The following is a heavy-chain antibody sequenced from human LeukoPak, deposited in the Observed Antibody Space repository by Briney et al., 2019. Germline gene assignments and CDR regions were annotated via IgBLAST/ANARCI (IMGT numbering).Heavy chain of an antibody. D-gene: IGHD2-2*01. J-gene: IGHJ6*02. V-gene: IGHV1-2*02. Sequence: ASVKVSCKASGYTFTGYYMHWVRQAPGQGLEWMGWINPNSGGTNYAQKFQGRVTMTRDTSISTAYMELSRLRSDDTAVYYCAGAYRYDCSSTSCYGMDVWGQGTTVTVSS. CDR1: GYTFTGYY. CDR3: AGAYRYDCSSTSCYGMDV. CDR2: INPNSGGT.